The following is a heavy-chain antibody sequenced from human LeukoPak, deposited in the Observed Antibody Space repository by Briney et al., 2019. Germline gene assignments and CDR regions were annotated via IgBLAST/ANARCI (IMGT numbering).Heavy chain of an antibody. V-gene: IGHV3-15*01. CDR1: GLSFSDAW. CDR2: IKSKTSGGTA. J-gene: IGHJ4*02. Sequence: GGSLRLSCAASGLSFSDAWMTWVRQVPGKGLEGLANIKSKTSGGTADYGAPVKDRFTLSRDDSKNTVYLQMSSLRTDDTAVYYCAKDLPLTGGGVIFYWGRGTLVTVSS. D-gene: IGHD3-16*02. CDR3: AKDLPLTGGGVIFY.